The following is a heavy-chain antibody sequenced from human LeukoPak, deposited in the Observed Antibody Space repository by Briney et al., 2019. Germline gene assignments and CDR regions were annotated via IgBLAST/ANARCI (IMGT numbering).Heavy chain of an antibody. CDR1: GSIFSNYA. CDR2: ISRSGGST. Sequence: GGSLRLSCAASGSIFSNYAMSWVRQAPGKGLEWVSAISRSGGSTNYADSVKGRFTISRDNSKNTLYLQMNSLGAEDTAVYFCARGGGDYCFDYWGQGALVTVSS. D-gene: IGHD2-21*02. J-gene: IGHJ4*02. V-gene: IGHV3-23*01. CDR3: ARGGGDYCFDY.